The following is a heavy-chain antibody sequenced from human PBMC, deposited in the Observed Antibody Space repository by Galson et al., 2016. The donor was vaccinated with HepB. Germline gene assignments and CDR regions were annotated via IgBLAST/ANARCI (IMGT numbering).Heavy chain of an antibody. CDR3: ARDFGVKAVTGFFDY. V-gene: IGHV1-46*01. CDR2: IKPSGGGADT. CDR1: GYTFTTDY. D-gene: IGHD6-19*01. Sequence: SVKVSCKASGYTFTTDYIHWVRQAPGQGLEWMGIIKPSGGGADTAYAQKFQGRVTMTRDTSTSTVYLELSSLTSEDTAVYYCARDFGVKAVTGFFDYWGQGTLVTVSS. J-gene: IGHJ4*02.